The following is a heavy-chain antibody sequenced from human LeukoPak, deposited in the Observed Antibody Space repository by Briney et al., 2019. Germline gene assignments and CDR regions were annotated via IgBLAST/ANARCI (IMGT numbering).Heavy chain of an antibody. V-gene: IGHV4-39*07. D-gene: IGHD3-22*01. CDR3: ARAPEAYYYDSSGYYYSLAENAFDI. CDR1: GGSISSSSYY. J-gene: IGHJ3*02. Sequence: SETLSLTCTVSGGSISSSSYYWGWIRQPPGKGLEWIGSIYYSGSTYYNPSLKSRVTISVDTSKSQFSLKLSSVTAADTAVYYCARAPEAYYYDSSGYYYSLAENAFDIWGQGTMVTVSS. CDR2: IYYSGST.